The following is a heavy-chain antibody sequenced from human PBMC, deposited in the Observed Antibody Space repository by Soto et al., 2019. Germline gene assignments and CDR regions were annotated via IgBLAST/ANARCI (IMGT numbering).Heavy chain of an antibody. CDR2: IYYSGST. J-gene: IGHJ6*04. Sequence: QHPGKGLEWIGDIYYSGSTYYNPSLKSRVTISVDTSKNQFALRLSSVTAADTAVYYCAREREQRAGVIAAFAICGSGTTVTVSS. D-gene: IGHD2-21*01. CDR3: AREREQRAGVIAAFAI. V-gene: IGHV4-31*02.